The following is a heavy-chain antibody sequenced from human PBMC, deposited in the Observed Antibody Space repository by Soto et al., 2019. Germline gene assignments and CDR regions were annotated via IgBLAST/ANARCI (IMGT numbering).Heavy chain of an antibody. CDR1: GYTFTNYG. CDR2: ISAHNGNT. D-gene: IGHD3-22*01. J-gene: IGHJ4*02. V-gene: IGHV1-18*01. Sequence: ASVKVSCKASGYTFTNYGISWVRQAPGQGLEWMGWISAHNGNTNYAQKLQGRVTMTTDTSTSTAYMELRSLRSDDTAVYYCARTDDSSGYYYFDYWGQGTLVTVSS. CDR3: ARTDDSSGYYYFDY.